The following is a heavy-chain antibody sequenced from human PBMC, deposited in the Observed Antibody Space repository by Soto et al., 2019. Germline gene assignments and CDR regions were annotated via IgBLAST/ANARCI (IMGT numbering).Heavy chain of an antibody. V-gene: IGHV3-7*01. Sequence: EVQLVESGGGLVQPGGSLRLSCAASGFTFSSYWMSWVRQAPGKGLEWVANIKQDGSEKYYVDSVKGRFTISRDNAKNSLYLQMNSLRAEDTAVYYCASGNGLNDYGDYGQERTDAFDIWGQGTMVTVSS. CDR2: IKQDGSEK. D-gene: IGHD4-17*01. J-gene: IGHJ3*02. CDR1: GFTFSSYW. CDR3: ASGNGLNDYGDYGQERTDAFDI.